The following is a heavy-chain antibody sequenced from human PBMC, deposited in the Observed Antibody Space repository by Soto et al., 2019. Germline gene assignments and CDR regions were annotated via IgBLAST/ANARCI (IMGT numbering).Heavy chain of an antibody. CDR2: IKGDGSIT. CDR3: ARGLRGAYGMDV. Sequence: EVQLVESGGGLVQPGGSLRLSCAASGFTFSDHWIHWVRQGPGEGLVWVSRIKGDGSITNYADTVKGRFTISRDNAKHTVYLHINSLRVEATALYYCARGLRGAYGMDVWGQGTTVTVSS. CDR1: GFTFSDHW. J-gene: IGHJ6*02. V-gene: IGHV3-74*01. D-gene: IGHD2-21*01.